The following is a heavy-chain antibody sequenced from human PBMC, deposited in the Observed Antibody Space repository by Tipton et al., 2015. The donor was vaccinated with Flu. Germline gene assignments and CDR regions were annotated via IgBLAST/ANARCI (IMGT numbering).Heavy chain of an antibody. CDR3: ARLAPDGWVLGTYYFDF. CDR1: GGSISSSSYY. V-gene: IGHV4-39*07. CDR2: IYYSGST. D-gene: IGHD1-14*01. J-gene: IGHJ4*02. Sequence: LRLSCTVSGGSISSSSYYWGWIRQPPGKGLEWIGNIYYSGSTYYNPSLKSRVTISVDTSKNQFSLKLSSVTAADTAVYYCARLAPDGWVLGTYYFDFWGQGILVTVSS.